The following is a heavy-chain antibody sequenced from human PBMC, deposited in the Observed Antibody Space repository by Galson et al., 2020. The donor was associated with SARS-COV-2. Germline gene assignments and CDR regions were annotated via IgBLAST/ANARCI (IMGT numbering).Heavy chain of an antibody. CDR1: GYTFTSYG. J-gene: IGHJ6*02. D-gene: IGHD2-15*01. Sequence: ASVKVSCKASGYTFTSYGISWVRQAPGQGLEWMGWISAYNGNTNYAQKLQGRVTMTTDTSTSTAYMELRSLRSDDTAVYYCARDTVVVAATGDLSPSYYYYGMDVWGQGTTVTIAS. V-gene: IGHV1-18*01. CDR2: ISAYNGNT. CDR3: ARDTVVVAATGDLSPSYYYYGMDV.